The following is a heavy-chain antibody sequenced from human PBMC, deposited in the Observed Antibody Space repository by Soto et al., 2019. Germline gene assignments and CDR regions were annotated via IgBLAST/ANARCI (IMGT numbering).Heavy chain of an antibody. V-gene: IGHV4-30-2*06. D-gene: IGHD2-2*01. Sequence: SVTLSLACVVASRYSASGCYSWSWIRQSPGKGLEWIGYIYHSGSTYYNPSLKSRVTISVDRSKNQFSLKLSSVTAADTGVYYCARVPDRWGQGTLVTVS. J-gene: IGHJ5*02. CDR1: SRYSASGCYS. CDR3: ARVPDR. CDR2: IYHSGST.